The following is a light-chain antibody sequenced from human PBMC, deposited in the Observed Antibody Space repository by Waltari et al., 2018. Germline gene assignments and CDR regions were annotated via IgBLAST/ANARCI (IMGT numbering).Light chain of an antibody. J-gene: IGKJ4*01. CDR3: QQTYSIPLT. Sequence: VTITCRASQTVTRYLNWYQQRPGKAPRLLIYATSNLQSGVPSRFSGSGSGTDFTLTISSLQPEDFATYYCQQTYSIPLTFGGGTRVEI. V-gene: IGKV1-39*01. CDR1: QTVTRY. CDR2: ATS.